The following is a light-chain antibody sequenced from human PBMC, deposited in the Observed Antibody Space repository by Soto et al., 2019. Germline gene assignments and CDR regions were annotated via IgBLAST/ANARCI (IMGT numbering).Light chain of an antibody. J-gene: IGKJ1*01. CDR2: DAS. CDR1: QSVSSY. Sequence: VLRQSPATLSLSRGERASLGCGARQSVSSYLAWYQQKPGQAPRLLIYDASNRATGIPARFSGSGSGTDFTLTISSLEPEDFAVYYCQQRSNWRGWPFGQGTKVDTK. CDR3: QQRSNWRGWP. V-gene: IGKV3-11*01.